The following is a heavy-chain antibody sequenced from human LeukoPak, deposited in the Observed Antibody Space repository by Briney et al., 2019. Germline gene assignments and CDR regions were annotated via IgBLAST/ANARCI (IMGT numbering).Heavy chain of an antibody. Sequence: ASEPLSLTCTVSGGSISSSSYYWGWIRQPPGKGLGWIGSIYYSGSTYYNPSLKSRVTISVDKSKNQFSLKLSSVTAADTAVYYCASHSVVRVFDYWGQGTLVTVSS. V-gene: IGHV4-39*01. D-gene: IGHD2-21*01. J-gene: IGHJ4*02. CDR2: IYYSGST. CDR1: GGSISSSSYY. CDR3: ASHSVVRVFDY.